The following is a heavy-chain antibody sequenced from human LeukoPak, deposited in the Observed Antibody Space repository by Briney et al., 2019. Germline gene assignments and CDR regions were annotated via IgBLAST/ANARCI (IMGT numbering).Heavy chain of an antibody. CDR3: ARDQAYAFDI. CDR1: GFTFSSYE. CDR2: INPSTGTK. V-gene: IGHV3-48*03. Sequence: GGSLRLSCAASGFTFSSYEMNWVRQAPGKGLEWVSYINPSTGTKSYADSVKGRFTISSDNAQNSLYLQMNSLRDEDTAVYYCARDQAYAFDIWGQGTMVTVSS. J-gene: IGHJ3*02.